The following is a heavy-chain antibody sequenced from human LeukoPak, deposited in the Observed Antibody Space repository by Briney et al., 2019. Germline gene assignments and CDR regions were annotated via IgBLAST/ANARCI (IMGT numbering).Heavy chain of an antibody. CDR3: ARHTEKLVLDY. D-gene: IGHD6-6*01. Sequence: ESGPTLVNPTQTLTLTCTFSGFSLSTSGLGVGWIRQPPGKALEWLALIYWDDDKRYSPSLKSRLTITTDTSKNQVVLTMTNMDPVDTATYYCARHTEKLVLDYWGQGTLVTVSS. CDR1: GFSLSTSGLG. J-gene: IGHJ4*02. V-gene: IGHV2-5*02. CDR2: IYWDDDK.